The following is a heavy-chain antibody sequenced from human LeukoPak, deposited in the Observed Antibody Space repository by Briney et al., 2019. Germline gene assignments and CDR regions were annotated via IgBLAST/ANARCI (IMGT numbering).Heavy chain of an antibody. CDR3: ARTLGDYFAY. CDR1: GFTFDDYA. J-gene: IGHJ4*02. Sequence: GGSLRLSCAASGFTFDDYAMGWVRHAPGKGLEWVTGISWNSGRLGYADSVKCRFTISRDNAKNSLYLQINSLRAEDTALYYCARTLGDYFAYWGQGTLVTVSS. V-gene: IGHV3-9*01. CDR2: ISWNSGRL. D-gene: IGHD3/OR15-3a*01.